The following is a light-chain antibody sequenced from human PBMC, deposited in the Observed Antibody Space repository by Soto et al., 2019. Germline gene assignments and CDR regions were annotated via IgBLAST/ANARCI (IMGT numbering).Light chain of an antibody. V-gene: IGKV1-9*01. CDR2: AAS. CDR1: QGISSD. J-gene: IGKJ5*01. Sequence: DIKLTQSPSFLSASVGDRVTITFRASQGISSDLAWYQQNPGKAPKLLIYAASTLQNGVPSTFSGSGSGTEFTLTISSLQPEDFGTYYCQQFKSYPTTFGQGTRLEIK. CDR3: QQFKSYPTT.